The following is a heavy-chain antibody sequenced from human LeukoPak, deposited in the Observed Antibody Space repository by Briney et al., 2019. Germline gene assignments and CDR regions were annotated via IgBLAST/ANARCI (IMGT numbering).Heavy chain of an antibody. CDR1: GFTFRSYW. CDR3: ARYSSSSGGASHYLDY. CDR2: ISGDGSMT. D-gene: IGHD6-6*01. J-gene: IGHJ4*02. Sequence: PGGSLRLSCAVSGFTFRSYWMHWVRQAPGKGLVWVSRISGDGSMTNYADSVKGRFTISGDNAKNTVYLQMNSLRAEDTAVYYCARYSSSSGGASHYLDYWGQGTLVTVSS. V-gene: IGHV3-74*01.